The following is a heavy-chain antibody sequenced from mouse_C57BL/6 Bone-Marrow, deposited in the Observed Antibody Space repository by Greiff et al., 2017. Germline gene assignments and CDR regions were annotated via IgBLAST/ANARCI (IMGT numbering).Heavy chain of an antibody. V-gene: IGHV1-9*01. CDR2: ILTGSGST. J-gene: IGHJ2*01. CDR1: GYTFTGYW. D-gene: IGHD1-1*01. Sequence: QVQLQQSGAELMKPGASVKLSCKATGYTFTGYWIEWVKQRPGHGLEWIGEILTGSGSTNYNEKFKGKATFTADTYSNTAYMQLSSRTTEAAAIYDYASNYGRSFDYWGQGTTLSVSS. CDR3: ASNYGRSFDY.